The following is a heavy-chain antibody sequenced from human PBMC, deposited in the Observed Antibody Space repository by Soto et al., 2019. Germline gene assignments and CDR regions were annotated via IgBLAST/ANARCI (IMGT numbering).Heavy chain of an antibody. CDR2: ISYDGTNK. J-gene: IGHJ4*02. CDR3: ATDAKTSGGQHCAFNYIDS. Sequence: QVQLVESGGGVVQPGRSLRLSCAASGFSFSISPMHWVRQAPGKGPEWVALISYDGTNKFYGDSVKGRFTISRDNSKSTLYLQVDSLGAEDAAVYYCATDAKTSGGQHCAFNYIDSWGQGTMVTVSS. V-gene: IGHV3-30-3*01. D-gene: IGHD2-15*01. CDR1: GFSFSISP.